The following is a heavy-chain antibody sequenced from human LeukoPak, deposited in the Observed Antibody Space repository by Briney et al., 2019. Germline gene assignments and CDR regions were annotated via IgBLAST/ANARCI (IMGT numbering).Heavy chain of an antibody. CDR1: GGSFSGYY. D-gene: IGHD1-26*01. Sequence: SETLSLTCAVYGGSFSGYYWSWIRQPPGKGLEWIGEINHSGSTNYNPSLKSRVTISVDTSKNQFSLKLSSVTAADTAVYYCARVKRASGSYSPNAFDIWGQGTMVTVSS. CDR2: INHSGST. CDR3: ARVKRASGSYSPNAFDI. V-gene: IGHV4-34*01. J-gene: IGHJ3*02.